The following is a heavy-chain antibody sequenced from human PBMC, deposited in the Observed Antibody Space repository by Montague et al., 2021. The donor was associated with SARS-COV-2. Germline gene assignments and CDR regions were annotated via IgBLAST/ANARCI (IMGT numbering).Heavy chain of an antibody. CDR3: ARVVSMPRAMFSDIDY. Sequence: SETLSLTCTVSGGSISSSSHYWGYIRQPPGKGLEWLGNIYYSGTTYYSPSLKSRVTMSVHTSKNQFSLNLNSVTAADTAVYYCARVVSMPRAMFSDIDYWGQGTLVTVSS. V-gene: IGHV4-39*07. D-gene: IGHD2-2*01. CDR2: IYYSGTT. CDR1: GGSISSSSHY. J-gene: IGHJ4*03.